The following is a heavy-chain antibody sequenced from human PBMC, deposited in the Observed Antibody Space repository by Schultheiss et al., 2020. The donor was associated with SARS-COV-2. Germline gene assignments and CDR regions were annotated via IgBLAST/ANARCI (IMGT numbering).Heavy chain of an antibody. J-gene: IGHJ6*02. Sequence: GASLKISCAASGFTFSSYDMHWVRQATGKGLEWVSAIGTAGDTYYPGSVKGRFTISRENAKNSLYLQMNSLRAGDTAVYYCARDLNGMDVWGQGTTVTVSS. CDR1: GFTFSSYD. V-gene: IGHV3-13*01. CDR3: ARDLNGMDV. CDR2: IGTAGDT.